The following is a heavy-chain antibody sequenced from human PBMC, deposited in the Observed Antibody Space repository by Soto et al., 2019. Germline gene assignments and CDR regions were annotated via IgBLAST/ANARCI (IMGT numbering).Heavy chain of an antibody. CDR1: GFTFRSYS. CDR3: AREGWPLLQTGMDV. D-gene: IGHD2-15*01. CDR2: ISSSNRTI. J-gene: IGHJ6*02. Sequence: EVQLVESGGGLKQPGGSLRLSCAASGFTFRSYSMNWVRQAPGKGLGWVSYISSSNRTINYADSVKGRFIISRDNAKNSLYLQMHSPREEDTAVYYCAREGWPLLQTGMDVWGQGTTVTVSS. V-gene: IGHV3-48*02.